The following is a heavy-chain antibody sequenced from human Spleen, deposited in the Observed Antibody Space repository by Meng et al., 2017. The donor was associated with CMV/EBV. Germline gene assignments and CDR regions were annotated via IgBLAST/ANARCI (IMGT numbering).Heavy chain of an antibody. CDR3: ARDPTTQYYITTRPGFDA. V-gene: IGHV1-2*02. D-gene: IGHD3-10*01. J-gene: IGHJ5*02. CDR1: YTFRDYY. Sequence: YTFRDYYVHWVRQAPGQSLEWMGWFNPNKGGPNYAPRFQGRITITSDTSTTTAYLELRSLGPDDTAVYFCARDPTTQYYITTRPGFDAWGQGTLVTVSS. CDR2: FNPNKGGP.